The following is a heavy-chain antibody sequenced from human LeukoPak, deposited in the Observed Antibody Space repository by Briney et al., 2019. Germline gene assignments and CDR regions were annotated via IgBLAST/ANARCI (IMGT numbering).Heavy chain of an antibody. Sequence: SGGSLRLSCAASGFTFSNYNMNWVRQAPGKGLEWVSYISGSGDTIYYADSLKGRFTISRDNAKTSLYLQMNSLRAEDTAMYYCARAIDPLQIRNYYYYMDVWGKGTTVTVSS. D-gene: IGHD4-11*01. V-gene: IGHV3-48*01. CDR2: ISGSGDTI. CDR1: GFTFSNYN. J-gene: IGHJ6*03. CDR3: ARAIDPLQIRNYYYYMDV.